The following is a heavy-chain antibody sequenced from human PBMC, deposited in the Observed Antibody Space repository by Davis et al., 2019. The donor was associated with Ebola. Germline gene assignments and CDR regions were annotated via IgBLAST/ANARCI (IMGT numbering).Heavy chain of an antibody. Sequence: GESLKISCAASGFTFSNAWMSWVRQAPGKGLEWVGRITSTTDGGTTDYAAPVKGRFTISRDDSKNTLYLQMNSLKTEDTAVYYCTTPDCSSTSCYANYYGMDVWGQGTTVTVSS. J-gene: IGHJ6*02. CDR3: TTPDCSSTSCYANYYGMDV. CDR2: ITSTTDGGTT. D-gene: IGHD2-2*01. V-gene: IGHV3-15*01. CDR1: GFTFSNAW.